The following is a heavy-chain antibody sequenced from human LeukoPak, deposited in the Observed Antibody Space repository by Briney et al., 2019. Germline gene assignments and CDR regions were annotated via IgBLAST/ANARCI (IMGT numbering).Heavy chain of an antibody. J-gene: IGHJ6*03. Sequence: PSQTLSLTCTVSGGSISSGSYYWSWIRQPAGKGLEWIGRIYTSGSTNYNPSLKSRVTLSVDTSKNQFSLKLSSVTAADTAVYYCASLLNYYDSSGYSYYYYMDVWGKGTTVTVSS. CDR2: IYTSGST. D-gene: IGHD3-22*01. CDR1: GGSISSGSYY. V-gene: IGHV4-61*02. CDR3: ASLLNYYDSSGYSYYYYMDV.